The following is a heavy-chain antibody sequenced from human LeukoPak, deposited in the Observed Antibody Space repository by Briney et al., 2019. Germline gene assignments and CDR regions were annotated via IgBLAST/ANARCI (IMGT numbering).Heavy chain of an antibody. CDR2: IYYSGYT. Sequence: SETLSLTCTVSGYSISSGYYWGWIRQPPGKGLEWIGSIYYSGYTYYNPSLKSRVTISVDTSKNQFSLKLSSVTAADTAVYYCARSLYYYGSDSFDIWGQGTMVTVSS. V-gene: IGHV4-38-2*02. CDR3: ARSLYYYGSDSFDI. CDR1: GYSISSGYY. J-gene: IGHJ3*02. D-gene: IGHD3-10*01.